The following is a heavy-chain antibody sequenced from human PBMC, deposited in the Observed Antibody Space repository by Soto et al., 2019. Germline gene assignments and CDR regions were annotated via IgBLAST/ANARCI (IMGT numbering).Heavy chain of an antibody. Sequence: GGSLRLSCAASAFKFSDYYMSWVRQAPGKGLEWVSYISGSGDVIYYADSVKGRFTISRDNDTKSVHLQMDTLRAEDTALYYCARAPDCGEGSCYRHFDLWGQGTRVTVSS. V-gene: IGHV3-11*01. J-gene: IGHJ4*02. CDR1: AFKFSDYY. D-gene: IGHD2-15*01. CDR2: ISGSGDVI. CDR3: ARAPDCGEGSCYRHFDL.